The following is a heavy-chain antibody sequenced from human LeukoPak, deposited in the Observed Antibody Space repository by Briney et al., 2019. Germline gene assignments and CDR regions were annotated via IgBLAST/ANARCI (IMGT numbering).Heavy chain of an antibody. V-gene: IGHV1-69*05. D-gene: IGHD2-8*01. J-gene: IGHJ6*03. CDR2: IIPIFGTA. CDR1: GGTFSSYA. CDR3: ARGRMVYPGRENYNYYMDV. Sequence: ASVKVSCKASGGTFSSYAISWVRQAPGQGLEWMGGIIPIFGTANYAQKFQGRVTITTDESTSTAYMELSSLRSEDTAVYYCARGRMVYPGRENYNYYMDVWGKGTTVTVSS.